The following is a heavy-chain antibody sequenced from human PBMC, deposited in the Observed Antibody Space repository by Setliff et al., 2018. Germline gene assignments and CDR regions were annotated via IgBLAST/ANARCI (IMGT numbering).Heavy chain of an antibody. CDR1: GYSFTSFG. J-gene: IGHJ6*03. D-gene: IGHD3-3*01. Sequence: SGYSFTSFGIGWVRQAPGQGPEWMGWISTLGTHNGNPHYSPRFQGRLTLTTYTSTDTAYMELRSLASDDTAVYYCARTPIYFWRGSSPIHFYYMDVWGTGTTVTVSS. CDR2: ISTLGTHNGNP. CDR3: ARTPIYFWRGSSPIHFYYMDV. V-gene: IGHV1-18*01.